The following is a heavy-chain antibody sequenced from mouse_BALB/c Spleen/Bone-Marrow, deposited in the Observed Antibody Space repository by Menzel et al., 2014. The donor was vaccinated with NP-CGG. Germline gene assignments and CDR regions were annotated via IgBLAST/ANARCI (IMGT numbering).Heavy chain of an antibody. J-gene: IGHJ2*01. D-gene: IGHD1-1*01. V-gene: IGHV1S135*01. CDR2: NDPYSGGT. Sequence: EVQLQQSGPELVKPGASVKVPCKASGYAFTNYNMYWVKQSHGKSLEWIGYNDPYSGGTNYNQKFKGKATLTVDKSSSTAYMHLNSLTSEDSAVYYCARLGTTAVPDYWGQGTTLTVSS. CDR3: ARLGTTAVPDY. CDR1: GYAFTNYN.